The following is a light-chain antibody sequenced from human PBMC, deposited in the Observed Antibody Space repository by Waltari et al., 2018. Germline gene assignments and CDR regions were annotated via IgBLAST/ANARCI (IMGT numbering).Light chain of an antibody. CDR1: QSLRSY. CDR3: QQSYSTPLT. CDR2: AAS. Sequence: DIQMTQSPSSLSASVGDRVTITCRASQSLRSYLNWYQQKPGKAPKLLIYAASSLQSGVPSRFSGSGSGTDFTLTISSLQPEDFATYYCQQSYSTPLTFGPGTKVDIK. J-gene: IGKJ3*01. V-gene: IGKV1-39*01.